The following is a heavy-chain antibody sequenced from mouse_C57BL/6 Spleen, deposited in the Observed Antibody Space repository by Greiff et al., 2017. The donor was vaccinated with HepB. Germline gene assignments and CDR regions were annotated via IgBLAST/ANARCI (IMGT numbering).Heavy chain of an antibody. CDR1: GFNIKDYY. D-gene: IGHD1-1*01. CDR3: AVYYGSSYDYYAMDY. V-gene: IGHV14-2*01. Sequence: EVQLQQSGAELVKPGASVKLSCTASGFNIKDYYMHWVKQRTEQGLEWIGRIDPEDGETKNAPKFQGKATITADTSSNTAYLQLSSLTSEDTAVFYCAVYYGSSYDYYAMDYWGQGTSVTVSS. CDR2: IDPEDGET. J-gene: IGHJ4*01.